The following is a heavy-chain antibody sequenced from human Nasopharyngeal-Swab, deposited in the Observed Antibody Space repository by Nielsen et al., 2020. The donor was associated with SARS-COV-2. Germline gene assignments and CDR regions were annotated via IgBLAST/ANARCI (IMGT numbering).Heavy chain of an antibody. CDR1: GFTFSSYS. CDR3: AKGGPPGSIAAALGYYYGMDV. D-gene: IGHD6-13*01. Sequence: GESLKISCAASGFTFSSYSMNWVRQAPGKGLEWVSSISSSSSYIYYADSVKGRFTISRDNAKNSLYLQMNSLRAEDTAVYYCAKGGPPGSIAAALGYYYGMDVWAKGPRSPSP. J-gene: IGHJ6*02. V-gene: IGHV3-21*01. CDR2: ISSSSSYI.